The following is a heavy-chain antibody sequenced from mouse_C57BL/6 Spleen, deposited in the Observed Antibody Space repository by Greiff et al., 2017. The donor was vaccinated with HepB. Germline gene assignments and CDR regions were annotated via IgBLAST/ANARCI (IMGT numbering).Heavy chain of an antibody. CDR1: GYAFSSYW. CDR2: IYPGDGDT. Sequence: VKLQESGAELVKPGASVKISCKASGYAFSSYWMNWVKQRPGKGLEWIGQIYPGDGDTNYNGKFKGKATLTADKSSSTAYMQLSSLTSEDSAVYFCARGDYYAMDYWGQGTSVTVSS. V-gene: IGHV1-80*01. CDR3: ARGDYYAMDY. J-gene: IGHJ4*01.